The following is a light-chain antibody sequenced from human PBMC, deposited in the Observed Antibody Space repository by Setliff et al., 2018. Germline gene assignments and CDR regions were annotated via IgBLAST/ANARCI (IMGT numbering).Light chain of an antibody. CDR3: CSYTGTSTPYV. V-gene: IGLV2-14*03. J-gene: IGLJ1*01. CDR2: DVS. Sequence: QSVLTQPASVSGSPGQSITMSCIGSSSDVGSYKFVSWYQQLPGKAPKLIIYDVSFRPSGVSNRFSASKSGNTASLTISGLQAEDEADYYCCSYTGTSTPYVFGTGTKGTVL. CDR1: SSDVGSYKF.